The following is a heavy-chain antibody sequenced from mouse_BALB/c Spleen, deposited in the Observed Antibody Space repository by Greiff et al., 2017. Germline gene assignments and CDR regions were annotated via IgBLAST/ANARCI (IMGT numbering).Heavy chain of an antibody. CDR2: ISSGGSYT. CDR3: TIEAITGACFAY. V-gene: IGHV5-6-4*01. D-gene: IGHD4-1*01. Sequence: DVMLVESGGGLVKPGGSLKLSCAASGFTFSSYTMSWVRQTPEKRLEWVATISSGGSYTYSTDSVKGRFTISRDNANNTLYLQMSSLKSEDTAMYYCTIEAITGACFAYWGQGTLVTVSA. J-gene: IGHJ3*01. CDR1: GFTFSSYT.